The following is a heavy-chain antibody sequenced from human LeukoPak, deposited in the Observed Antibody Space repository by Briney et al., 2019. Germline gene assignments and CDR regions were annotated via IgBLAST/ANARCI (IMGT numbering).Heavy chain of an antibody. CDR1: GFTFSSYS. Sequence: GGSLRLSCAASGFTFSSYSMNWVRQAPGKGLEWVSSISSSSSYIYYADSVKGRFTISRDNAKNSLYLQMNSLRAEDTAVYYCARDSLYGWELLDYWGQGTLVTVSS. V-gene: IGHV3-21*01. J-gene: IGHJ4*02. D-gene: IGHD1-26*01. CDR2: ISSSSSYI. CDR3: ARDSLYGWELLDY.